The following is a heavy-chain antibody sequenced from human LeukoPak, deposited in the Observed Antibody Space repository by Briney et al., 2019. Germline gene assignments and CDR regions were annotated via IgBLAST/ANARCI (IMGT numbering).Heavy chain of an antibody. Sequence: GGSLRLSCAASGFTFSSYAMSWVRQAPGKGLEWVSAISGSGGSTYYADSVKGRFTISRDNSKNTLYLQMNSLRAEDTAVYYCAKDGRRKGYCSSTSCLYFDYWGQGTLVTVSS. CDR3: AKDGRRKGYCSSTSCLYFDY. CDR2: ISGSGGST. D-gene: IGHD2-2*01. V-gene: IGHV3-23*01. J-gene: IGHJ4*02. CDR1: GFTFSSYA.